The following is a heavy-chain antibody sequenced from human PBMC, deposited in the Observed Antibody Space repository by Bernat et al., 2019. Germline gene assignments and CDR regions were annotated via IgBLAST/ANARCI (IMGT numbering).Heavy chain of an antibody. D-gene: IGHD1-14*01. CDR2: IYWNDDI. V-gene: IGHV2-5*01. CDR1: STSGVG. CDR3: AHSLPYNGNGMDV. Sequence: QITLKESGPALLKPTQTLTLTCSFSSTSGVGVGWIRQPPGQALEWLALIYWNDDIRYSPSLKSRLTNSKDTSKSQVVLVMTYMDPVGAAACYCAHSLPYNGNGMDVWGQGATVIVSS. J-gene: IGHJ6*02.